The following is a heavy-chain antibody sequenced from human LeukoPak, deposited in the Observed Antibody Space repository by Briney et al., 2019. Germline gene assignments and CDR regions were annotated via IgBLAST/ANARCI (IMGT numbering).Heavy chain of an antibody. J-gene: IGHJ3*02. V-gene: IGHV4-31*03. CDR2: IYYSGST. Sequence: SETLSRTCTVSGGFISSGGYYWSWIRQQPGKGLEWIGYIYYSGSTYCNPSLKSRVTISVDTSKNQFSLKLRSVTAADTAVYYCARATDLVVVAASVVAFDIWGQGTMVTVSS. CDR3: ARATDLVVVAASVVAFDI. CDR1: GGFISSGGYY. D-gene: IGHD2-15*01.